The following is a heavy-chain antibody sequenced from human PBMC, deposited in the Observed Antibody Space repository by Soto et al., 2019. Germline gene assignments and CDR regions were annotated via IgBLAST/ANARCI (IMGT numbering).Heavy chain of an antibody. CDR2: IYYAGST. J-gene: IGHJ4*02. D-gene: IGHD5-12*01. V-gene: IGHV4-59*08. CDR3: AIRIVATETFDY. Sequence: SEPLSLTCTFSGGSLISYYWSWIRQPPGRGLEWIGFIYYAGSTKYNPSLNSRVTISVDTSNNQFSLTVTSVTAADTAVYYCAIRIVATETFDYWGQGTLVTVSS. CDR1: GGSLISYY.